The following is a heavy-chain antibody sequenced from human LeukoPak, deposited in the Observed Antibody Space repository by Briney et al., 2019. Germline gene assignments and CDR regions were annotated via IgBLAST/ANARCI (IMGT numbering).Heavy chain of an antibody. D-gene: IGHD2/OR15-2a*01. J-gene: IGHJ5*02. Sequence: PSETLSLTCSVSGYTITGGYYWAWIRQPPGKALEWIGSMYHSGSTYLNPSLKSRVTISVDTSENQFSLKLTSLTAADKAVYYFAKVGYCNTVTCYGWFDPWGQGTLVTVSS. V-gene: IGHV4-38-2*02. CDR2: MYHSGST. CDR3: AKVGYCNTVTCYGWFDP. CDR1: GYTITGGYY.